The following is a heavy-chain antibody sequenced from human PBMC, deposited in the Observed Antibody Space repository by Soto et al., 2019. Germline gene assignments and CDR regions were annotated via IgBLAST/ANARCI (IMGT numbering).Heavy chain of an antibody. Sequence: EVQLVESGGNLVQPGGSLRLSCVVSEFTVSSNYMSWVRQAPGKGLEWVSVLYSGGDTYYADSVKGRFIISRDNSKXXLXLXXNSLRAEDTAVYYCARNLHHYDSSGRTPSPEYFQHWGQGTLVTVSS. D-gene: IGHD3-22*01. CDR2: LYSGGDT. V-gene: IGHV3-66*01. J-gene: IGHJ1*01. CDR1: EFTVSSNY. CDR3: ARNLHHYDSSGRTPSPEYFQH.